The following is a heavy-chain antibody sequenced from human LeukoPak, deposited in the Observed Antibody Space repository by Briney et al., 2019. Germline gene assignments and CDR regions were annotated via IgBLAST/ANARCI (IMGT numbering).Heavy chain of an antibody. CDR2: INPNSGGT. Sequence: ASVKVSCKTSGYTFTGYYMHWVRQAPGQGLEWMGWINPNSGGTNYAQKFQGRVTMTRDTSISTAYMELSRLRSDDTAVYYCARDAPMIVVVITNYSFDYWGQGTLVTVSS. D-gene: IGHD3-22*01. V-gene: IGHV1-2*02. CDR1: GYTFTGYY. CDR3: ARDAPMIVVVITNYSFDY. J-gene: IGHJ4*02.